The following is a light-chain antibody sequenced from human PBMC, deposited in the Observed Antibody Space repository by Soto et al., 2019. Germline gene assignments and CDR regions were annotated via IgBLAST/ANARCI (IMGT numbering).Light chain of an antibody. Sequence: SVLAQPAPLSGSPGRSITISCPGNSSEVGGYNYVSWYQQHPGKAPKLMIYDVSNRPSGVSNRFSGSKSGNTASLTFSGLQAEDEADYYCSSYTSSSTYFFGTGTKVTVL. CDR3: SSYTSSSTYF. CDR1: SSEVGGYNY. CDR2: DVS. J-gene: IGLJ1*01. V-gene: IGLV2-14*01.